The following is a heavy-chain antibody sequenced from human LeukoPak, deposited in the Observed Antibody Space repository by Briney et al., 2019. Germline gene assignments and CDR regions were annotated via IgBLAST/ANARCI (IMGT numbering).Heavy chain of an antibody. CDR1: GFTFSSSA. CDR3: AKVPGFLDPFDD. D-gene: IGHD3/OR15-3a*01. CDR2: ISSSGDST. V-gene: IGHV3-23*01. J-gene: IGHJ4*02. Sequence: GGPLRLSCAASGFTFSSSAMSWVRQAPGKGLEWVSTISSSGDSTHYADSVKGRLTTSRDNSKNTLYLQMNSLRAEDTAVYYCAKVPGFLDPFDDWGQGTLVTVSS.